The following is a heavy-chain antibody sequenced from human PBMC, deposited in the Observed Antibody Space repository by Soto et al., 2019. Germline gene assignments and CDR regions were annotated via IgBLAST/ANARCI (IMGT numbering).Heavy chain of an antibody. Sequence: GESLKISCKGSGYSFTSYWIGWVRQMPGKGLEWMGIIYPGDSDTRYSPSFQGQVTISADKSISTAYLQWSSLKASDTATYYCARRGFGYCSSTSRHSPPPSYYGMDVWGQGTTVTVSS. CDR1: GYSFTSYW. D-gene: IGHD2-2*03. V-gene: IGHV5-51*01. CDR3: ARRGFGYCSSTSRHSPPPSYYGMDV. J-gene: IGHJ6*02. CDR2: IYPGDSDT.